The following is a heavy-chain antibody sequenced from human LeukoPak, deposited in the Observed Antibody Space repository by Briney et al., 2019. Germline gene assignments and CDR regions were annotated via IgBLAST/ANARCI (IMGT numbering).Heavy chain of an antibody. Sequence: GGSLRLSCAVSGYTFSRHGMHWVRQAPGKGLEWVAAIWYDGSDKYYADSVKGRFTISRDNSKNMLYLQMDSLRAEDTALYYCARSWGSVSGYFDYWGQGTLVTVSS. CDR2: IWYDGSDK. V-gene: IGHV3-33*01. CDR1: GYTFSRHG. D-gene: IGHD6-19*01. J-gene: IGHJ4*02. CDR3: ARSWGSVSGYFDY.